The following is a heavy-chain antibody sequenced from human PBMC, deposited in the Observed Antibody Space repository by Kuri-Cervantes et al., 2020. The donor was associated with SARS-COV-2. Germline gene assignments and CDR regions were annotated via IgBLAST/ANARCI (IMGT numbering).Heavy chain of an antibody. CDR1: GYTLTELS. Sequence: ASVKVSCKVSGYTLTELSMHWVRQAPGKGLEWMGGFDPEDGETIYAQKFQGRVTMTEDTSTATAYMELSSLRSEDTAVYYCATGAGWLRLRGYYFDYWGQGTLVTVSS. CDR2: FDPEDGET. D-gene: IGHD5-12*01. CDR3: ATGAGWLRLRGYYFDY. V-gene: IGHV1-24*01. J-gene: IGHJ4*02.